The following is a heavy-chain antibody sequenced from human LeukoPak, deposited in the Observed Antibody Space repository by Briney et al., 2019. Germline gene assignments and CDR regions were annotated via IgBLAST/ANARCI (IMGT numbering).Heavy chain of an antibody. Sequence: SVKVSCKASGGTFSSYAIGWVRQAPGQGLEWMGRIIPIFGTANYAQKFQGRVTITTDESTSTAYMELSSLRSEDTAVYYCARGETTVTPYYYYYMDVWGKGTTVTVSS. CDR1: GGTFSSYA. D-gene: IGHD4-17*01. CDR3: ARGETTVTPYYYYYMDV. J-gene: IGHJ6*03. V-gene: IGHV1-69*05. CDR2: IIPIFGTA.